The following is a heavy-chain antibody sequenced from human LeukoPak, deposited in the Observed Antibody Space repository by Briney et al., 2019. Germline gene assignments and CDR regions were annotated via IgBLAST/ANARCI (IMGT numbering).Heavy chain of an antibody. J-gene: IGHJ4*02. Sequence: PGGSLRLSCAASGFTFSSYSMNWVRQAPGKGLEWVSYISSSSTIYYADSVKGRFTISRDNAKNSLYLQMNSLRAEDTAVYYCARGRFGYDILTGPDYWGQGTLVTVSS. CDR1: GFTFSSYS. CDR2: ISSSSTI. CDR3: ARGRFGYDILTGPDY. D-gene: IGHD3-9*01. V-gene: IGHV3-48*04.